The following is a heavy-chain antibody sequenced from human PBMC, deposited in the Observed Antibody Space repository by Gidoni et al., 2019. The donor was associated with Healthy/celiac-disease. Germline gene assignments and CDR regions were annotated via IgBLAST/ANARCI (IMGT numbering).Heavy chain of an antibody. J-gene: IGHJ3*02. CDR1: GFSLRNARMG. CDR2: IFSNDEK. V-gene: IGHV2-26*01. CDR3: ERIRSGDAGDI. Sequence: QVTLQESCPVLVKPTEPLTLPCTVSGFSLRNARMGVSWLRQHPGKALEWLAHIFSNDEKSYSTSLKSRLTISKDTSKSQVVLNMTNMDPVETARYYCERIRSGDAGDIWGQGTRVTVSS. D-gene: IGHD2-15*01.